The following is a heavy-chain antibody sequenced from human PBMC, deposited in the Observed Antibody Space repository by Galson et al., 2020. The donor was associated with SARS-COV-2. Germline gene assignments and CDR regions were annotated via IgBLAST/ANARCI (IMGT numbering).Heavy chain of an antibody. CDR2: IYTSGST. J-gene: IGHJ6*02. CDR1: GGSISSGSYY. V-gene: IGHV4-61*02. CDR3: ARESVGAASSPYYYYYYGMDV. Sequence: SETLSLTCTVSGGSISSGSYYWSWIRQPAGKGLEWIGRIYTSGSTNYNPSLKSRVTISVDTSKNQFSLKLSSVTAADTAVYYCARESVGAASSPYYYYYYGMDVWGQGTTVTVSS. D-gene: IGHD6-25*01.